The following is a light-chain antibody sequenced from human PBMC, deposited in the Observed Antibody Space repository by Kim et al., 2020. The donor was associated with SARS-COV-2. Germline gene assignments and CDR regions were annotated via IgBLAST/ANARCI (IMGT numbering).Light chain of an antibody. CDR1: QSVSSN. J-gene: IGKJ2*01. CDR3: QQYSNWPRDT. Sequence: VSPGERATRSCRASQSVSSNLAWYQQRPGQAPRLLIYGASTRATGVPARFSGSGSGTEFTLTISSLQSEDFAVYYCQQYSNWPRDTFGQGTKLEI. CDR2: GAS. V-gene: IGKV3-15*01.